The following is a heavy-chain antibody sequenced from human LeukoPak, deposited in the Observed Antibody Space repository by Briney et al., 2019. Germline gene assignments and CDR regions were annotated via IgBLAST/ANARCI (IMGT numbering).Heavy chain of an antibody. CDR3: ARAKHGYSYGYDYYYYGMDV. CDR2: ISAYNGNT. V-gene: IGHV1-18*01. Sequence: ASVKVSCKASGYTFTSYGISWVRQAPGQGPEWMGWISAYNGNTNYAQKLQGRVTMTTDTSTSTAYMELRSPRSDDTAVYYCARAKHGYSYGYDYYYYGMDVRGQGTTVTVSS. D-gene: IGHD5-18*01. CDR1: GYTFTSYG. J-gene: IGHJ6*02.